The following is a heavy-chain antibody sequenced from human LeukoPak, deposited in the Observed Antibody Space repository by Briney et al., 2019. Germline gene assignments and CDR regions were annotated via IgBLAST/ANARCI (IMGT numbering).Heavy chain of an antibody. J-gene: IGHJ4*02. D-gene: IGHD6-19*01. Sequence: SQTLSLTCAISGDSVSSNSAAWNWIRQSPSRGLEWLGRTYYRSKWYNDYAVSVKGRITINPDTSKNQFSLQLNSVTPEDTAVYFCARDPRIAMAVILDYWGQGTPVIVSS. CDR1: GDSVSSNSAA. CDR3: ARDPRIAMAVILDY. V-gene: IGHV6-1*01. CDR2: TYYRSKWYN.